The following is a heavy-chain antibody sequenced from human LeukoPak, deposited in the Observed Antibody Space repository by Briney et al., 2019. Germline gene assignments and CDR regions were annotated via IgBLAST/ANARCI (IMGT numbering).Heavy chain of an antibody. V-gene: IGHV3-66*01. Sequence: GGSLRLSCAASEFSVGSNYMTWVRQAPGKGLEWVSLIYSGGSTYYADSVKGRFTISRDNSKNTLYLQMNSLRAEDTAVYYCAREGDTWYYFDYWGQGTLVTVSS. CDR1: EFSVGSNY. D-gene: IGHD5-18*01. CDR3: AREGDTWYYFDY. J-gene: IGHJ4*02. CDR2: IYSGGST.